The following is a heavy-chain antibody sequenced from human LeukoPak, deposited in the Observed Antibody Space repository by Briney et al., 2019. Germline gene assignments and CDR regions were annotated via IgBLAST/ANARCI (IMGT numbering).Heavy chain of an antibody. CDR2: IYHSGST. D-gene: IGHD3-10*01. V-gene: IGHV4-38-2*02. Sequence: SETLSLTCTVSGGSISSDYYWGWIRQSPGKGLEWIASIYHSGSTYYNPSLKSRVTISIDTSRNQFSLNLNSVTAADTAVYYCAKSNGYGLVDIWGQGTMVTVSS. CDR3: AKSNGYGLVDI. J-gene: IGHJ3*02. CDR1: GGSISSDYY.